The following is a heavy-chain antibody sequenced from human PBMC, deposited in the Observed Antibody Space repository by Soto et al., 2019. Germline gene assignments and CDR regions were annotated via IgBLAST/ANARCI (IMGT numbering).Heavy chain of an antibody. CDR2: ISSSGSTI. D-gene: IGHD5-12*01. Sequence: EVQLVESGGGLVQPGGSLRLSCAAAGFIFSDYDMNWVRQAPGKGLEWVSYISSSGSTIDYADSVKGRFTISRDNTKNSLYLQMNSLRAEDTAVYYCAREVDIVASFYYYGKDVWGQGTTVTVS. V-gene: IGHV3-48*03. CDR3: AREVDIVASFYYYGKDV. CDR1: GFIFSDYD. J-gene: IGHJ6*02.